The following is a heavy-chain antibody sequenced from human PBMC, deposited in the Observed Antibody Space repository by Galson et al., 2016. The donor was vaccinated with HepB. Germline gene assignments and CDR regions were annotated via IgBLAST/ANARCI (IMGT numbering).Heavy chain of an antibody. CDR2: IHAGNADT. Sequence: SVKVSCKASGYTFTDYSIQWVRQAPGQRLQWMAWIHAGNADTKFSQNFQGRVTITRDTSATPAYLELSSLRSEDTAVYDCARSRGYSPFDYWGQGTLVTVSS. V-gene: IGHV1-3*01. CDR3: ARSRGYSPFDY. D-gene: IGHD3-10*01. J-gene: IGHJ4*02. CDR1: GYTFTDYS.